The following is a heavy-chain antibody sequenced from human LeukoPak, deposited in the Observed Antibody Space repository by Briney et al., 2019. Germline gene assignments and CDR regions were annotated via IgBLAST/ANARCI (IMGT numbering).Heavy chain of an antibody. D-gene: IGHD1-7*01. CDR2: INPNSGGT. CDR3: ARGSGFQYRGTTTNYYMDV. CDR1: GYTFTGYY. Sequence: GASVKVSCKASGYTFTGYYIHWVRQAPGQGLEWMGWINPNSGGTKYAQKFQGRAPMTGDASIRTAYMELSSLTSDDTAVYYCARGSGFQYRGTTTNYYMDVWGKGTTVTVSS. J-gene: IGHJ6*03. V-gene: IGHV1-2*02.